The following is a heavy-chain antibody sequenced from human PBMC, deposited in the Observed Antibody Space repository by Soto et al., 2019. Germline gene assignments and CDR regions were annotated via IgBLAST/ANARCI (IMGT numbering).Heavy chain of an antibody. J-gene: IGHJ6*01. CDR1: GVSIDKYY. CDR2: IFYTGGT. Sequence: SETLSLTCNVSGVSIDKYYWTWVRQSPGRGLEWIGYIFYTGGTNYNPSLKSRVTISADVSKSQVSLKMTSVTAADTALYYCARGIQPPTLSPWDVWGQGSPVTVSS. CDR3: ARGIQPPTLSPWDV. V-gene: IGHV4-59*01. D-gene: IGHD1-1*01.